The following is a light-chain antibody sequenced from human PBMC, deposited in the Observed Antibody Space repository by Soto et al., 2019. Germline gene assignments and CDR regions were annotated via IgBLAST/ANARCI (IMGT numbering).Light chain of an antibody. Sequence: QSVLMQPPSVSAAPGQKVTISCSGRSSNIGNNYVSWYQQLPGTAPKLLIYDNNKRPSGIPDRFSGSKSVTSATLGITGLQTGDEADYYCGTWDSCRSAVFGGGTQLTV. CDR3: GTWDSCRSAV. CDR1: SSNIGNNY. J-gene: IGLJ7*01. CDR2: DNN. V-gene: IGLV1-51*01.